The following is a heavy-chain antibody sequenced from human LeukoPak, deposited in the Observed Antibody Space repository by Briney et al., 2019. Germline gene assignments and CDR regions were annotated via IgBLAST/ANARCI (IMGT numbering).Heavy chain of an antibody. CDR3: AKFYDILTGYFDY. Sequence: PGGSLRLSCAASGFTFSSYAMTCVRQAPGKGLEWVSAISGGNGNTYYAYYADSVRGRFTISRDSSKNTLYLQMNSLRAEDTAVYYCAKFYDILTGYFDYWGQGTLVTVSS. D-gene: IGHD3-9*01. J-gene: IGHJ4*02. CDR1: GFTFSSYA. CDR2: ISGGNGNTYYA. V-gene: IGHV3-23*01.